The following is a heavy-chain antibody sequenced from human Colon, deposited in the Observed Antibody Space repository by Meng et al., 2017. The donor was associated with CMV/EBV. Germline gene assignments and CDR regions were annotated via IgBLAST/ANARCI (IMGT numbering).Heavy chain of an antibody. CDR3: ATLSIYDSTISDF. J-gene: IGHJ4*02. D-gene: IGHD5/OR15-5a*01. Sequence: CKTSGYPFTINYIHWVRQAPGRGLEWMGWMNPNSGDTNYAQKFQDRVEMTRDTTVNTAYLDLTSLRSADTAVYYCATLSIYDSTISDFWGQGTLVTVSS. CDR1: GYPFTINY. V-gene: IGHV1-2*02. CDR2: MNPNSGDT.